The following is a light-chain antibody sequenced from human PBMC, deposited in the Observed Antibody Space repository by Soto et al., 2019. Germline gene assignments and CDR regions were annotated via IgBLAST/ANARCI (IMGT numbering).Light chain of an antibody. J-gene: IGLJ2*01. CDR2: VVS. V-gene: IGLV2-23*02. CDR3: CSYAGGSIYVL. Sequence: QSALTQPASVSRSPGQSITVSCTGTSGDVGNFNLVSWYQHHPGKAPNLIISVVSKRPSGVSNRFSGSKSGNTASLTISGLQAEDEADYYCCSYAGGSIYVLFGGGTKLTVL. CDR1: SGDVGNFNL.